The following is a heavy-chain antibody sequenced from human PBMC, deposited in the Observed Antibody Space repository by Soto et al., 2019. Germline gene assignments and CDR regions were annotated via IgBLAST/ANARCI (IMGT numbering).Heavy chain of an antibody. Sequence: PETLSLTCTVSGGPISSSSSYWGWIRQSPGKGLEWIGYIYHSGSTYYNPSLKSRVTISVDRSKNQFSLKLSSVTAADKAVYYCAREGNNPTYWGLGTLVTVSS. CDR3: AREGNNPTY. V-gene: IGHV4-39*07. CDR1: GGPISSSSSY. CDR2: IYHSGST. D-gene: IGHD1-20*01. J-gene: IGHJ4*02.